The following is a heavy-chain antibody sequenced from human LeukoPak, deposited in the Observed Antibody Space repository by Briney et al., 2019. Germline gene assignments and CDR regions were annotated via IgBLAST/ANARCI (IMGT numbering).Heavy chain of an antibody. V-gene: IGHV3-23*01. CDR2: ISNGGGST. CDR3: ARDLGGYIDY. J-gene: IGHJ4*02. Sequence: PGGSLRLSCAASGFTFSSYAMSWVRQAPGKGLEWVSAISNGGGSTYFADSVKGRFTISRDNSKNTLYLQMNSLRAEDTAVYYCARDLGGYIDYWGQGTLVTVSS. CDR1: GFTFSSYA. D-gene: IGHD3-22*01.